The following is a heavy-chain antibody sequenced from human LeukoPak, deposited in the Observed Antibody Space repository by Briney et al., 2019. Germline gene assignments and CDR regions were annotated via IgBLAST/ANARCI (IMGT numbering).Heavy chain of an antibody. V-gene: IGHV3-74*01. J-gene: IGHJ4*02. CDR1: GFTFSSYW. CDR2: IDRDGSRI. Sequence: GGSLRLSCAVSGFTFSSYWMHWVRQAPGKGLVWVSRIDRDGSRINYADSVKGRFSISRDNGKNTLFLQMNSLRAEDTAVYYCARDLAVGGYYSDYWGQGTLVTVSS. CDR3: ARDLAVGGYYSDY. D-gene: IGHD3-22*01.